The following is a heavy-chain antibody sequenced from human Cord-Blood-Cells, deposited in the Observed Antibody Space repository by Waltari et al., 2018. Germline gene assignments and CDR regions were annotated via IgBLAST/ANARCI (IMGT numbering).Heavy chain of an antibody. V-gene: IGHV3-53*01. CDR2: IYGGGST. Sequence: EVQLVESGGGLIQPGGSLRLSCAASGFTVSSNYMSWVRQAPGKGLEWFSVIYGGGSTYYAASVKGRFTISRDNSKNTLYLQMNSLRAEDTAVYYCARDSPYDSSGYYSDYWGQGTLVTVSS. J-gene: IGHJ4*02. D-gene: IGHD3-22*01. CDR3: ARDSPYDSSGYYSDY. CDR1: GFTVSSNY.